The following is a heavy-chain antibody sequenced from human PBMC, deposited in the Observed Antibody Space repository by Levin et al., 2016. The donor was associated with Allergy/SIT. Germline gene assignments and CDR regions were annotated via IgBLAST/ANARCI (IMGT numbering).Heavy chain of an antibody. Sequence: SETLSLTCTVSGGSISSYYWSWIRQPPGKGLEWIGYIYYSGSTNYNPSLKSRVTISVDTSKNQFSLKLSSVTAADTAVYYCARSYYYGSEYRGYYYGMDVWGQGTTVTVSS. CDR2: IYYSGST. CDR1: GGSISSYY. CDR3: ARSYYYGSEYRGYYYGMDV. D-gene: IGHD3-10*01. J-gene: IGHJ6*02. V-gene: IGHV4-59*01.